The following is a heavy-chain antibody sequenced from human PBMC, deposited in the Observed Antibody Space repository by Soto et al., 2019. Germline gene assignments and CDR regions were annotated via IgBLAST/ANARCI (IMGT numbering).Heavy chain of an antibody. CDR1: GYTFTSYG. V-gene: IGHV1-18*01. D-gene: IGHD3-10*01. Sequence: QVHLVQSGAEVKKPGASVKVSCKASGYTFTSYGITWVRQAPGQGLEWMGWISAHNGNTDYAQKLQGRVIVTRDTSTRTAYMELRSLISDDPAVYYCARGRYGEYWGQGALVTVSS. CDR3: ARGRYGEY. CDR2: ISAHNGNT. J-gene: IGHJ4*02.